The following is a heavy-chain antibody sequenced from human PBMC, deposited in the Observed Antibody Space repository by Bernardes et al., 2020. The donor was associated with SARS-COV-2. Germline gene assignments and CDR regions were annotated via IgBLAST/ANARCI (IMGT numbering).Heavy chain of an antibody. Sequence: GSLRLSCAASGFRFSNFAMHWVRQAPGKGLEWVAIISYEQRTEYNAESVKGRFTISRDNSNNTVFLQMTRLGPDDTAVYYCAREGDDPTSSYFDFWGQGALVTVSS. D-gene: IGHD2-21*02. V-gene: IGHV3-30*19. CDR1: GFRFSNFA. CDR2: ISYEQRTE. CDR3: AREGDDPTSSYFDF. J-gene: IGHJ4*02.